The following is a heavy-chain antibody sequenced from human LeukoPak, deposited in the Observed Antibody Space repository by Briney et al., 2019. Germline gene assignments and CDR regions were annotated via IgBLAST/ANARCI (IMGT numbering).Heavy chain of an antibody. CDR1: GFTFSSYW. CDR2: IKQDGSEK. J-gene: IGHJ4*02. D-gene: IGHD4-17*01. CDR3: ATQYYGDYVFVSPIDY. Sequence: GGSLRLSCAASGFTFSSYWMSWVRQAPGKGLEWVANIKQDGSEKYYVGSVKGRFTISRDNAKNSLYLQMNSLRAEDTAVYYCATQYYGDYVFVSPIDYWGQGTLVTVSS. V-gene: IGHV3-7*01.